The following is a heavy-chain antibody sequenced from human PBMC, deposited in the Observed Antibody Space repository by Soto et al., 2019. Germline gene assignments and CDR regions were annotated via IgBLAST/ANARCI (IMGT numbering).Heavy chain of an antibody. V-gene: IGHV3-23*01. CDR2: ISDSGSTT. Sequence: EVQLLESGGALVQPGGSLRLSCAASGFTFSDYAMTWVRQAPGKGLEWVSSISDSGSTTYYAESVKGRFTISRDNSNNTLYLQMNTLRAEDTAVYYCAKHQIAMIVVKIYFGAWGQGTTVTVSS. D-gene: IGHD3-22*01. CDR1: GFTFSDYA. J-gene: IGHJ3*01. CDR3: AKHQIAMIVVKIYFGA.